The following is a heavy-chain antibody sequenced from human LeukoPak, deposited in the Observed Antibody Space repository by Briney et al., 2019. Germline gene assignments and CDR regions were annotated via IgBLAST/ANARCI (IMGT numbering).Heavy chain of an antibody. J-gene: IGHJ6*02. V-gene: IGHV1-46*03. D-gene: IGHD5-24*01. CDR3: ARDGYKSNYYGMDV. Sequence: ASVKVSCKASGYTFTTYYMHWVRQAPGQGLEWRGIINTSGGSIRYAQKFQGRVTMTSDTSTSTVYMELSSLRSEDTAVYYCARDGYKSNYYGMDVWGQGTTVTVSS. CDR1: GYTFTTYY. CDR2: INTSGGSI.